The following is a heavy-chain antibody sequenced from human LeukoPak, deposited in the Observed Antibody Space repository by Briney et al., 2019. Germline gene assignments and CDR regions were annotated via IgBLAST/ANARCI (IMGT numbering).Heavy chain of an antibody. D-gene: IGHD5-18*01. Sequence: GGSLRLSCAASGFTFSSYAMSWVRQAPGKGLEWVSAISGSGGSTYYADSVKGRFTISRDNSKNTLYLQMNSLKTEDTAVYYCTTDRVTEDTAMVTTFDYWGQGTLVTVSS. CDR2: ISGSGGST. J-gene: IGHJ4*02. CDR1: GFTFSSYA. V-gene: IGHV3-23*01. CDR3: TTDRVTEDTAMVTTFDY.